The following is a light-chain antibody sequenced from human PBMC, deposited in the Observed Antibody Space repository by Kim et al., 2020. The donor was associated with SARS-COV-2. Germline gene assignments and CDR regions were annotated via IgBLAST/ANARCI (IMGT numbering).Light chain of an antibody. V-gene: IGKV1-39*01. CDR1: QSISSY. Sequence: ASVGDRVTITCRASQSISSYLNWYQQKPGKAPKLLIYAASSLQSGVPSRFSGSGSGTDFTLTISSLQPEDFATYYCQQSYSTLPTFGGGTKVDIK. CDR3: QQSYSTLPT. CDR2: AAS. J-gene: IGKJ4*01.